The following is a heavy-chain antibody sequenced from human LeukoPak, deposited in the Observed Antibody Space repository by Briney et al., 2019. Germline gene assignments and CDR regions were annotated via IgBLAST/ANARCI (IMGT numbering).Heavy chain of an antibody. Sequence: SETLSLTCAVSGYSISNGYYWGWIRQPPGKGREWIGSIYQSVTTYYSPSLKSRVAISTDTPKNQYSLKLTSVTAADTAVYYCARGSNYYYSMDVWGKGTTVTVSS. J-gene: IGHJ6*04. V-gene: IGHV4-38-2*01. CDR2: IYQSVTT. D-gene: IGHD3/OR15-3a*01. CDR1: GYSISNGYY. CDR3: ARGSNYYYSMDV.